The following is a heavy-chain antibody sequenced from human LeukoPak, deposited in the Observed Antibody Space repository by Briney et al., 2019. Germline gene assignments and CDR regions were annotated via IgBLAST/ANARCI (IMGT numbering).Heavy chain of an antibody. D-gene: IGHD6-19*01. Sequence: SETLSLTCTVSGGSISSDSYYWAWIRQPPGKGLEWIASIYYSGSTYYNPSLKSRVTISVDTSRNQFSLKLSSVTAADTAVYYCASLAVTGLSEGYWGQGTLVIVSS. CDR1: GGSISSDSYY. V-gene: IGHV4-39*01. J-gene: IGHJ4*02. CDR3: ASLAVTGLSEGY. CDR2: IYYSGST.